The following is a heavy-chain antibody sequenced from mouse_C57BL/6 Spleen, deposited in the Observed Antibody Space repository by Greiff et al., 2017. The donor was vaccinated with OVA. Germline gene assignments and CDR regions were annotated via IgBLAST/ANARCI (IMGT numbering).Heavy chain of an antibody. J-gene: IGHJ3*01. V-gene: IGHV1-54*01. Sequence: QVQLQQSGAELVRPGTSVKVSCKASGYAFTNYLIEWVKQRPGQGLEWIGVINPGSGGTNYNEKFKGKATLTADKSSSTAYMQLSSLTSEDSAVYFCAREDRQIYDGFPAWFAYWGQGTLVTVSA. D-gene: IGHD2-3*01. CDR2: INPGSGGT. CDR1: GYAFTNYL. CDR3: AREDRQIYDGFPAWFAY.